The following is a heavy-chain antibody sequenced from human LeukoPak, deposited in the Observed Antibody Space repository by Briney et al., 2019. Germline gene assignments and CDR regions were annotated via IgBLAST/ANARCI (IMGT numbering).Heavy chain of an antibody. Sequence: PGGSLRLSCAASGFTFSSYGMHWVRQAPGKGQEWVAVIWCDGSNKYYADSVKGRFTISRDNSKNTLYLQMNSLRAEDTAVYYCARDSVYKSVLDYWGQGTLVTVSS. CDR1: GFTFSSYG. D-gene: IGHD1-14*01. CDR3: ARDSVYKSVLDY. V-gene: IGHV3-33*01. CDR2: IWCDGSNK. J-gene: IGHJ4*02.